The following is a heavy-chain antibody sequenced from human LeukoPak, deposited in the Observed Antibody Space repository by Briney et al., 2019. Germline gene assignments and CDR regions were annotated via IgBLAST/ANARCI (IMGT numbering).Heavy chain of an antibody. V-gene: IGHV1-18*01. CDR2: ISAYNGDT. CDR3: ARPADKKLLGFLDY. CDR1: GYTFTSYG. J-gene: IGHJ4*02. Sequence: ASVKVSCKASGYTFTSYGISWVRQAPGQGLEWMGWISAYNGDTNYAQKVQGRVTMTTDTSTSTAYMELRSLISDDTALYFCARPADKKLLGFLDYWGQGTLVTVSS. D-gene: IGHD7-27*01.